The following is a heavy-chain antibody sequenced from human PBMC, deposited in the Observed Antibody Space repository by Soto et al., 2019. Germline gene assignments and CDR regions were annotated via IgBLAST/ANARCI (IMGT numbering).Heavy chain of an antibody. CDR2: INKDGSEE. CDR3: AVSWYFGEFGLDV. D-gene: IGHD3-10*01. Sequence: DVQLVESGGGLVQPGGSLRLSCEVSGFTFSSYWMTWVRQAPGKGLEWVANINKDGSEEKYVGSVKGRFIVSRDNGQSSMYLEMNSLGAEDTAVYYCAVSWYFGEFGLDVWGQGTRVTVSS. J-gene: IGHJ4*02. CDR1: GFTFSSYW. V-gene: IGHV3-7*02.